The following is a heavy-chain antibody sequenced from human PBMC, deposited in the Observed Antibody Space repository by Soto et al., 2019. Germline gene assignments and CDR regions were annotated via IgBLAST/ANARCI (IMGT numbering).Heavy chain of an antibody. Sequence: EVQLVESGGGLVQPGGSLRLSCAASGFIFSDFWMTWVRQSPGKGLEWVANMNPDATVINYADSVKGRFTISRDNAEKSLYLQMNSLRAEDTAVLYCARHGHYCMDVWGRGTTVTVSS. J-gene: IGHJ6*04. V-gene: IGHV3-7*01. CDR1: GFIFSDFW. CDR3: ARHGHYCMDV. CDR2: MNPDATVI.